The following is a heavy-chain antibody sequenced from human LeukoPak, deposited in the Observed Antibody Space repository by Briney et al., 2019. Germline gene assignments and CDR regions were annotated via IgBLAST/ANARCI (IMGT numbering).Heavy chain of an antibody. V-gene: IGHV3-13*01. Sequence: GGSLRLSCAASGFTFSSYDMHWVRQATGKGLEWVSAIGTAGDTYYPGSVKGRFTISRENAKNSLYLQMNSLRAGDTAVYYCARVQGLDFRWSFDLWGRGTLVTVSS. CDR3: ARVQGLDFRWSFDL. CDR1: GFTFSSYD. CDR2: IGTAGDT. J-gene: IGHJ2*01.